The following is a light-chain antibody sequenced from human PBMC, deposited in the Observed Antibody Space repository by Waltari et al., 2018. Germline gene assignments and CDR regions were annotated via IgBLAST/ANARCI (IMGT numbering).Light chain of an antibody. Sequence: EIVLTQSPATLSLSPGERATLPCRASQSVSSYLAWYQQKPGQAPRLLTYDASNRATGIPARFSGSVSGTDFTLTISSLEPEDFAVYYCQQRSNWPPPITFGQGTRLEIK. CDR2: DAS. CDR3: QQRSNWPPPIT. J-gene: IGKJ5*01. CDR1: QSVSSY. V-gene: IGKV3-11*01.